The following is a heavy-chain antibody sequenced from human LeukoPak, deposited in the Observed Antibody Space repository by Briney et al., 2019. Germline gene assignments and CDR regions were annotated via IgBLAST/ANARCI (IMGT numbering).Heavy chain of an antibody. J-gene: IGHJ6*02. V-gene: IGHV4-59*01. Sequence: SETLSLTCTVSGGSISSYYWSWIRQPPGKGLEWIGYIYYSGSTNYNPSLKSRVTISVDTSKNQFSLKLSSVTAADMAVYYCAKYGSGSWAIYYYYGMDVWGQGTTVTVSS. D-gene: IGHD3-10*01. CDR3: AKYGSGSWAIYYYYGMDV. CDR2: IYYSGST. CDR1: GGSISSYY.